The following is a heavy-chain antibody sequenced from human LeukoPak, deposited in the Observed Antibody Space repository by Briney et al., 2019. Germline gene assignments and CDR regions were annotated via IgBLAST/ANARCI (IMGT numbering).Heavy chain of an antibody. CDR1: GGSISSGDYY. D-gene: IGHD4-17*01. V-gene: IGHV4-30-4*01. CDR3: ARAPVTTYNWFDP. Sequence: PSETLSLTCTVSGGSISSGDYYWSWIRQPPGKGLEWIGYIYYSGSTYYNPSLKSRVIISVDTSKIQFSLKLSSVTAADTAAYYCARAPVTTYNWFDPWGQGTLVTVSS. J-gene: IGHJ5*02. CDR2: IYYSGST.